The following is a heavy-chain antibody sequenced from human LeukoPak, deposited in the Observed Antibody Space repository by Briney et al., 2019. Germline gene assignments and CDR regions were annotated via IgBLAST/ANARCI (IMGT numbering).Heavy chain of an antibody. CDR2: IDPSDSYT. D-gene: IGHD4-17*01. J-gene: IGHJ4*02. Sequence: GESLKISCKGSGYTFTSYWIGWVRQMPGKGLEWMGRIDPSDSYTNFSPSFQGHVTISADKSISTASLQWISLKASDTAMYYCARGEMTTVTTRGIYYFDYWGQGTLVTVSS. V-gene: IGHV5-10-1*01. CDR3: ARGEMTTVTTRGIYYFDY. CDR1: GYTFTSYW.